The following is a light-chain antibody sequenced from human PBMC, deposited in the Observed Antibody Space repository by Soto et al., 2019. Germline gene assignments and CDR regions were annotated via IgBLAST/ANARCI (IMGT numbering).Light chain of an antibody. V-gene: IGKV3-20*01. CDR2: CAS. CDR3: QHYGDSPCT. J-gene: IGKJ2*02. CDR1: QSVGDSY. Sequence: EILLTQSPGTLSLSPGERATLSCRASQSVGDSYIAWYQQKPGQAPSLLIYCASTRATGVPDRFSGGGSGTDFTLTISRLEPEDFAVYYCQHYGDSPCTFAEGTKLEIK.